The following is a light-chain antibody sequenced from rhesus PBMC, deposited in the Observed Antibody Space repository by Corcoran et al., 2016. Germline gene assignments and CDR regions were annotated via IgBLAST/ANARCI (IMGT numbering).Light chain of an antibody. CDR2: GTS. CDR3: QQYNNWIFT. J-gene: IGKJ3*01. CDR1: QSVNYN. V-gene: IGKV3-42*01. Sequence: DIVMTQSPATLSVSPGERAILSCRASQSVNYNLAWFQQKPGQAPRLLIYGTSSRANGIPYRFMGSVSGTYFTLIISSLEPEDVGVYYCQQYNNWIFTFGPGTILDIK.